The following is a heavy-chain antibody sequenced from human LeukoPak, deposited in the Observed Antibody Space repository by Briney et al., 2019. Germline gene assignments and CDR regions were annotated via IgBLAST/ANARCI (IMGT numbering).Heavy chain of an antibody. D-gene: IGHD4-17*01. CDR2: INHSGST. CDR3: ARHHLDYGDHADRSSSCWFDP. CDR1: GGSFSGYY. V-gene: IGHV4-34*01. Sequence: PSETLSLTCAVYGGSFSGYYWSWIRQPPGKGLEWIGEINHSGSTNYNPSLKSRVTISVDTSKNQFSLKLSSVTAADTAVSYCARHHLDYGDHADRSSSCWFDPWGQGTLVTVSS. J-gene: IGHJ5*02.